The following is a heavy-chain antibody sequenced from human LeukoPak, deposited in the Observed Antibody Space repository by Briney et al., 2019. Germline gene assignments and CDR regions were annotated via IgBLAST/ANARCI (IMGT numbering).Heavy chain of an antibody. CDR3: AREAPAIVGAPFDY. J-gene: IGHJ4*02. CDR2: IYTSGST. D-gene: IGHD1-26*01. V-gene: IGHV4-4*07. Sequence: SETLSLTCTVSGGSISSYYWSWIRQPAGKGLEWIGRIYTSGSTNYNPSLMSRVTMSVDTSKNQFSLKLSSVTAADTAVYYCAREAPAIVGAPFDYWGQGTLVTVSS. CDR1: GGSISSYY.